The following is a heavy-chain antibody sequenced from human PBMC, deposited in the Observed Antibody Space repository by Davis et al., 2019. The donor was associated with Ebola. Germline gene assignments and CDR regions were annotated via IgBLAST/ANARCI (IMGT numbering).Heavy chain of an antibody. J-gene: IGHJ4*02. CDR2: INHSGST. V-gene: IGHV4-34*01. CDR3: ARAAGLLFYDY. D-gene: IGHD3-3*01. Sequence: SETLSLTCAVYGGSFSGYYWSWIRQPPGKGLEWIGEINHSGSTNYNPSLKSRVTISVDKSKNQFSLKLSSVTAADTAVYYCARAAGLLFYDYWGQGTLVTVSS. CDR1: GGSFSGYY.